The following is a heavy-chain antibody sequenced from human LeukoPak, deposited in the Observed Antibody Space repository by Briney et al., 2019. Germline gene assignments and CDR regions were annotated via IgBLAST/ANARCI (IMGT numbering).Heavy chain of an antibody. D-gene: IGHD6-19*01. Sequence: GGSLRLSCAASGFTVSSYYMSWVRQAPGKGLEWVSIIYTSGSTYYADSVKGRFTISRDNSKNTLYLQMNNLRVEDTAMYYCVRDLVGSGWGFDYWGQGTLVTVSS. J-gene: IGHJ4*02. CDR1: GFTVSSYY. V-gene: IGHV3-53*01. CDR3: VRDLVGSGWGFDY. CDR2: IYTSGST.